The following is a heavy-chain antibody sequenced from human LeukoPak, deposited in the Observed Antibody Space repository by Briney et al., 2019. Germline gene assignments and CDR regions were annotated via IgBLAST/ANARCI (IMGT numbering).Heavy chain of an antibody. CDR1: GFTFSSFI. CDR3: ARDIGTAMEHFDY. J-gene: IGHJ4*02. D-gene: IGHD5-18*01. CDR2: IGSSSSPI. V-gene: IGHV3-48*01. Sequence: TGGSLRLSCVASGFTFSSFIMNWVRQAPGKGLEWVSYIGSSSSPIYYADSVKGRFTISRDNSKNTLYLQMSSLRAEDTAVYYCARDIGTAMEHFDYWGQGTLVTVSS.